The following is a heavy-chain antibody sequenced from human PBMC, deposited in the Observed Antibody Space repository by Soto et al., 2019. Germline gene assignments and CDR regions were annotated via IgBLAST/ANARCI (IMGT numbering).Heavy chain of an antibody. CDR3: ARGGYCSGGSCYSYYYYGMDV. CDR1: GFTFSSYA. D-gene: IGHD2-15*01. Sequence: GGSLRLSCAASGFTFSSYAMHWVRQAPGKGLEWVAVISYDGSNKYYADSVKGRFTISRDNSKNTLYLQMNSLRADDTAVYYCARGGYCSGGSCYSYYYYGMDVWGQGTTVTVSS. CDR2: ISYDGSNK. J-gene: IGHJ6*02. V-gene: IGHV3-30*04.